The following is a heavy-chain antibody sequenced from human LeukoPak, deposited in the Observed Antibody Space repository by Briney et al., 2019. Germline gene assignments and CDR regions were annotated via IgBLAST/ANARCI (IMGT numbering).Heavy chain of an antibody. Sequence: GGSLRLSCAASGFTFSSYWMSWVRQAPGKGLEWVAVISYDGSNKYYADSVKGRFTISRDNSKNTLYLQMNSLRAEDTAVYYCAKDLRVAPSRYYYYYGMDVWGQGTTVTVSS. CDR2: ISYDGSNK. CDR3: AKDLRVAPSRYYYYYGMDV. J-gene: IGHJ6*02. CDR1: GFTFSSYW. D-gene: IGHD2-2*01. V-gene: IGHV3-30*18.